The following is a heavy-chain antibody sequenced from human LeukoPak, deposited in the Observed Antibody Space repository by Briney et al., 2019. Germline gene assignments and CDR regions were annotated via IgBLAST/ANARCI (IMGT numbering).Heavy chain of an antibody. J-gene: IGHJ5*02. D-gene: IGHD3-3*01. V-gene: IGHV6-1*01. CDR3: ARDRALRITIFGVVNNWFDP. CDR2: TYYRSKWYN. Sequence: SQTLSLTCAISGDSVSSNSAAWNWIRQSPSRGLEWLGRTYYRSKWYNDYAVSVKGRITINPDTSKNQFSLQLNSVTPEDTAVYYCARDRALRITIFGVVNNWFDPWGQGTLVTVSS. CDR1: GDSVSSNSAA.